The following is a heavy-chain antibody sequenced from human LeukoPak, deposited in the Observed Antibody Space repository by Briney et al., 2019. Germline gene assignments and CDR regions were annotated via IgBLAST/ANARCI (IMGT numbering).Heavy chain of an antibody. CDR3: ARDNGWSADF. Sequence: GGSLRLSCAASGFTFSRHWMYWVRQAPGKGLEWVANIKQDGSAKPYVDSVKGRFTISRDNAKNSLFLQMNSLRAEDTAVYYCARDNGWSADFWGQGTLVTVSP. J-gene: IGHJ4*02. V-gene: IGHV3-7*03. CDR1: GFTFSRHW. CDR2: IKQDGSAK. D-gene: IGHD2-15*01.